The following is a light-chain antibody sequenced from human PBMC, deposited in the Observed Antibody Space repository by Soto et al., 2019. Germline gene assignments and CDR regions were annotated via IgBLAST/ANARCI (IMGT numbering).Light chain of an antibody. CDR1: QTISSW. CDR2: AAS. V-gene: IGKV1-5*01. Sequence: DIQMTQCASTLSGSVGDRVTITCRASQTISSWLAWYQQKPGKAPKLLIYAASNFQSGVPSRFSGSGSGTHFTLTISSLQPEDFATYYCQQLHGYPITFGQGTRLEIK. CDR3: QQLHGYPIT. J-gene: IGKJ5*01.